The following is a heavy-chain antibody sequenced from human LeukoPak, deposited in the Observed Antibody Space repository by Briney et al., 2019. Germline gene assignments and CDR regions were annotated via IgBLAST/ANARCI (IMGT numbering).Heavy chain of an antibody. J-gene: IGHJ4*02. Sequence: GGSLRLSCAASGFTFSRYWMHWVRQAPGKGLVWVSNINSDGSKRYHADSVKGRFTISRDNAKNTLYLQMNSLRAEDTAVYYCVRDDGSYSLDYWGQGTLVTVSS. CDR3: VRDDGSYSLDY. CDR1: GFTFSRYW. V-gene: IGHV3-74*01. D-gene: IGHD1-26*01. CDR2: INSDGSKR.